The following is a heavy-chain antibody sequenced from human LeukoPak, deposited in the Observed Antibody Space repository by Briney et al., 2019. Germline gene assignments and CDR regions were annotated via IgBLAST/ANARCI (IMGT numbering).Heavy chain of an antibody. CDR1: GFTFSNDD. CDR2: ISGDGYRT. CDR3: VTLVELRFLEWPT. V-gene: IGHV3-23*01. D-gene: IGHD3-3*01. J-gene: IGHJ5*02. Sequence: GGSLRLSCAASGFTFSNDDLNWVRQAPGKGLEWVSGISGDGYRTYYAGSVKGRFTISRDNSRKRLYLQMNSLRADDTAVYYCVTLVELRFLEWPTWGQGTLVTVSS.